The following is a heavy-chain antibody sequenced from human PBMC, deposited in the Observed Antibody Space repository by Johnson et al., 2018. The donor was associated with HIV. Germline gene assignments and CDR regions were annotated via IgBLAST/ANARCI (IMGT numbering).Heavy chain of an antibody. CDR1: GFTFDDYG. CDR3: ARGIQPDAFDI. V-gene: IGHV3-66*01. Sequence: EVQLVESGGGLVQPGRSLRLSCAASGFTFDDYGMSWVRQAPGKGLEWVSVIYSGGSTYYADSVKGRFTISRDNSKKTLYVQMNSLRAEDTAVYYCARGIQPDAFDIWGQGTMVTVSS. J-gene: IGHJ3*02. D-gene: IGHD2-2*01. CDR2: IYSGGST.